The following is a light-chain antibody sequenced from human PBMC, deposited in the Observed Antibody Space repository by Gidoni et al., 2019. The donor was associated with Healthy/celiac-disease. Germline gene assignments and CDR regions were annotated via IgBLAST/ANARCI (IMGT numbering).Light chain of an antibody. J-gene: IGKJ3*01. CDR3: QQRRNWPRRFT. V-gene: IGKV3-11*01. CDR2: DAS. CDR1: QSVSSY. Sequence: IVLTQSPATLSLSPGERATLSCRASQSVSSYLAWYQQKPGQAPRLLLYDASNSATGIPARFSGSGSGTDFTLTISSLEPEDFAVYYCQQRRNWPRRFTFGPGTKVDIK.